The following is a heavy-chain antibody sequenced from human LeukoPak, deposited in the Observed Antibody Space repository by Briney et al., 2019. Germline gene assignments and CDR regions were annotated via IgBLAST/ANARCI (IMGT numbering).Heavy chain of an antibody. CDR2: ISSNGYYI. Sequence: PGGSLRLSCAASGFTFSTYIINWVRQAPGKGLEWVSSISSNGYYIYYAGSVRGRFTISRDNAKNSLYLQMNSLRAEDTAVYYCARVTSSGTDAFDIWGQGTMVTVSS. V-gene: IGHV3-21*01. CDR1: GFTFSTYI. J-gene: IGHJ3*02. CDR3: ARVTSSGTDAFDI. D-gene: IGHD1-26*01.